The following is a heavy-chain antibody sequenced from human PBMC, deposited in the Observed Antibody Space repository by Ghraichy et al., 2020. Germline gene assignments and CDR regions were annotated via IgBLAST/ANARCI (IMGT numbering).Heavy chain of an antibody. J-gene: IGHJ1*01. CDR3: ARQPASGSPFQH. Sequence: LSLTCTVSGGSISSSSYYWVWIRQPPGKGLEWIGNIYYPGSTHYNPSLKSRVTISVDTSKNQFSLRLSSVTAADTAVYYCARQPASGSPFQHWGQGTLVTVSS. V-gene: IGHV4-39*01. CDR2: IYYPGST. CDR1: GGSISSSSYY. D-gene: IGHD1-26*01.